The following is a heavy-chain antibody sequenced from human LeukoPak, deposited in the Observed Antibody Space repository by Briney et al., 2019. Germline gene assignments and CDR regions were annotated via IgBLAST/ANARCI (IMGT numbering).Heavy chain of an antibody. CDR2: IKNKADRGEI. CDR1: GFSFSDTY. D-gene: IGHD1-26*01. Sequence: GSLRLSCAASGFSFSDTYINWVRQIPGTGLEWVGLIKNKADRGEIEYAAPVKDRFTISRDDSKNTVYLQMSSLKTEDTAVYYCTTESSGSLPYWGQGTLVTVSS. V-gene: IGHV3-15*07. J-gene: IGHJ4*02. CDR3: TTESSGSLPY.